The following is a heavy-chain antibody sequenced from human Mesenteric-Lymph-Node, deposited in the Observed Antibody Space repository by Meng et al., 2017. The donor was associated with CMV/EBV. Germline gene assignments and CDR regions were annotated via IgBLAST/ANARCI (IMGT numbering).Heavy chain of an antibody. CDR1: GFSF. Sequence: GESLKISCVASGFSFWGRQAPGKGLEWVSYISSSSSSIYYADSVKGRFTISRDNAKNSLYLQMNSLRDEDTAVYYCARSFFGSGSYYSQYWGQGTLVTVSS. CDR3: ARSFFGSGSYYSQY. J-gene: IGHJ4*02. V-gene: IGHV3-48*02. CDR2: ISSSSSSI. D-gene: IGHD3-10*01.